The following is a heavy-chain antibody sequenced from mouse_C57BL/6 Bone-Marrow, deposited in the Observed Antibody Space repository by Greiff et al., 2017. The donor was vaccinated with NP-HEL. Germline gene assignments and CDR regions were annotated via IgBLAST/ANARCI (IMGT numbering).Heavy chain of an antibody. D-gene: IGHD3-3*01. Sequence: QVQLQQSGAELVRPGASVKLSCKASGYTFTDYYINWLKQRPGQGLEWIARIYPGSGNTYYNEKFKGKATLTAEKSSSIAYMQLSSLTSEDSAVYFGARLRAFYPPYYFDYWGQGTTLTVSS. CDR1: GYTFTDYY. CDR2: IYPGSGNT. CDR3: ARLRAFYPPYYFDY. V-gene: IGHV1-76*01. J-gene: IGHJ2*01.